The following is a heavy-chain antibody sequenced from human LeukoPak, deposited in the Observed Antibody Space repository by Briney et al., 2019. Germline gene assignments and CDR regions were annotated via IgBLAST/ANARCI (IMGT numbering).Heavy chain of an antibody. D-gene: IGHD6-13*01. V-gene: IGHV3-7*01. CDR1: GFTFSTYW. Sequence: GGSLRLSCAASGFTFSTYWMSWVRQAPGKGLEWVANIKQDGSEKYYVDSVKGRFTISRDNAKNSLYLQMNSLRAEDTAMYYRARDSAGNDYWGQGTLVTVSS. CDR2: IKQDGSEK. CDR3: ARDSAGNDY. J-gene: IGHJ4*02.